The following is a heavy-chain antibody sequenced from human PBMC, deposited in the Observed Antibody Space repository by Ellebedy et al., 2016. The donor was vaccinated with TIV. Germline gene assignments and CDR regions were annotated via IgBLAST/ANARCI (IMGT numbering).Heavy chain of an antibody. CDR3: AKGGWSNWYEDY. CDR1: GFTFSSYA. J-gene: IGHJ4*02. CDR2: VSYDGSNK. Sequence: GESLKISXAASGFTFSSYAMHWVRQAPGKGLEWVAVVSYDGSNKHYTDSVKGRFTFSRDNSKNTLYLQMNSLRVEDTAVYYCAKGGWSNWYEDYWGQGTLVTVSS. V-gene: IGHV3-30-3*01. D-gene: IGHD1-1*01.